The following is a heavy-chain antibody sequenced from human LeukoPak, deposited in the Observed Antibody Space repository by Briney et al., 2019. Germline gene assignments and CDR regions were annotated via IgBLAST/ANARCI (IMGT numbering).Heavy chain of an antibody. CDR3: ARSTDFSRYFDY. Sequence: PGGSLRLSCAASGFAFSTYAMNWVRQAPGKRLEYVSSINNSGGTTYYANSVEGRFTISRDNSKNTLYLQMGSLRAEDMAVYYCARSTDFSRYFDYWGQGTLVTVSS. D-gene: IGHD3/OR15-3a*01. CDR1: GFAFSTYA. J-gene: IGHJ4*02. V-gene: IGHV3-64*01. CDR2: INNSGGTT.